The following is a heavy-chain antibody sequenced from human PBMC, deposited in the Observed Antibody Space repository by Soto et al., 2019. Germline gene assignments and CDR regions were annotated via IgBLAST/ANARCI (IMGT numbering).Heavy chain of an antibody. CDR1: GFTFSSYS. J-gene: IGHJ5*02. Sequence: EVQLVESGGGLVKPGGSLRLSCAVSGFTFSSYSMNWVRQAPGKGLEWVSSIGGSGGYIYYADSVKGRFTISRDNTKNSLYLQMNSLRVEDTALYYCVRVGVVIPHLNWFDPWGQGTLVTVSS. V-gene: IGHV3-21*01. D-gene: IGHD3-3*01. CDR3: VRVGVVIPHLNWFDP. CDR2: IGGSGGYI.